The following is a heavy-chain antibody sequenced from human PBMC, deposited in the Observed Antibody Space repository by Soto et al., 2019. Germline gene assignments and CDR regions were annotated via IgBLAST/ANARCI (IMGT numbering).Heavy chain of an antibody. J-gene: IGHJ4*02. D-gene: IGHD3-9*01. Sequence: PSETLSLTCTVSGGSINDYYCSWIRQPPGKGLEWIGYIYYSGNTAYNPSLKSRVTISVDTSKNQFSLNLSSVTAADTAVYYCARLKTYDILHKSDYWGQGSLVTVSS. CDR2: IYYSGNT. V-gene: IGHV4-59*12. CDR1: GGSINDYY. CDR3: ARLKTYDILHKSDY.